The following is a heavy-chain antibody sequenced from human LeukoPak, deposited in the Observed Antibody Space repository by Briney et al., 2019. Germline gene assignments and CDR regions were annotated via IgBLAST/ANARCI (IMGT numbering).Heavy chain of an antibody. D-gene: IGHD6-19*01. J-gene: IGHJ3*02. CDR1: GGSINSGSYS. Sequence: PSETLSLTCTVSGGSINSGSYSWTWIRQPAGKGLDWIGRIYTSGSTNYNPSLMSRVTISIDTSKSQFSLELSSVTAADTAVYYCTRGWSAGGAFDIWGQGTMVTVSS. CDR3: TRGWSAGGAFDI. V-gene: IGHV4-61*02. CDR2: IYTSGST.